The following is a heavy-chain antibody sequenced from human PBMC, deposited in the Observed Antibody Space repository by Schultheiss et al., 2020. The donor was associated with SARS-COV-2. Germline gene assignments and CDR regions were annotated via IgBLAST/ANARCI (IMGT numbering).Heavy chain of an antibody. J-gene: IGHJ4*02. CDR1: GFTFSSYA. Sequence: GGSLRLSCAASGFTFSSYAMNWVRQASGKGLEWVSYISSSGSTIYYADSVKGRFTISRDNAKNSLYLQMNSLRAEDTAVYYCARYGVLVDYWGQGTLVTVSS. CDR3: ARYGVLVDY. D-gene: IGHD3-3*01. V-gene: IGHV3-48*03. CDR2: ISSSGSTI.